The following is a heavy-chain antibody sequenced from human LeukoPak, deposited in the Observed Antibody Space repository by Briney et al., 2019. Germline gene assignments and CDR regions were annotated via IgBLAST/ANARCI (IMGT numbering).Heavy chain of an antibody. CDR1: GYTFTSYG. D-gene: IGHD5-24*01. J-gene: IGHJ3*02. CDR2: INTYNGNT. V-gene: IGHV1-18*01. Sequence: GASVKVSCKASGYTFTSYGITWVRQAPGQGLEWMGWINTYNGNTNYVQRLQGRVTMTTDTSTSTAYMELRSLRSEDTAVYYCARFGRDGYYNPGSFDIWGQGTMVTVSS. CDR3: ARFGRDGYYNPGSFDI.